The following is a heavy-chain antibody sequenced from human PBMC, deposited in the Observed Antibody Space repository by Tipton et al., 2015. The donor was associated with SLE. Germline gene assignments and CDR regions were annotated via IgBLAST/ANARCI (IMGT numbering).Heavy chain of an antibody. D-gene: IGHD2-8*02. CDR2: IYYSGST. CDR1: GGSISSYY. CDR3: GGWWHDDFEI. Sequence: TLSLTCTVSGGSISSYYWSWIRQPPGKGLEWIGYIYYSGSTNYNPSLKSRVTISVDTSKNQFSLKLSSVTAADTAVYYCGGWWHDDFEIWGQGPLVTVSS. J-gene: IGHJ3*02. V-gene: IGHV4-59*01.